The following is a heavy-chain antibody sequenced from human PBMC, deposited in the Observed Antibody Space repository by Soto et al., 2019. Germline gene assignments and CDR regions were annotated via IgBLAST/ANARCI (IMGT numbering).Heavy chain of an antibody. CDR1: GFTFSSYG. CDR2: ISYDGSNK. Sequence: GGSLRLSCAASGFTFSSYGMHWVRQAPGKGLEWVAVISYDGSNKYYADSVKGRFTISRDNSKNTLYLQMNSLRAEDTAVYYCAKEVSIAAAGLDYWGQGTLVTVSS. J-gene: IGHJ4*02. V-gene: IGHV3-30*18. CDR3: AKEVSIAAAGLDY. D-gene: IGHD6-13*01.